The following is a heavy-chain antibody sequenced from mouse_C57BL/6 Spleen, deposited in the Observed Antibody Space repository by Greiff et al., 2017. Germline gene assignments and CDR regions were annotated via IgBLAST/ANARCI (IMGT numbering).Heavy chain of an antibody. J-gene: IGHJ1*03. Sequence: VQLQQSGPELVKPGASVKISCKASGYSFTGYYMNWVKQSPEKSLEWIGEINPSTGGTTYNQKFKAKATLTVDKSSSTAYMQLKSLTSEDSAVYYCARKGNGYPYLYFDVWGTGTTVTVSS. CDR1: GYSFTGYY. CDR2: INPSTGGT. D-gene: IGHD2-2*01. V-gene: IGHV1-42*01. CDR3: ARKGNGYPYLYFDV.